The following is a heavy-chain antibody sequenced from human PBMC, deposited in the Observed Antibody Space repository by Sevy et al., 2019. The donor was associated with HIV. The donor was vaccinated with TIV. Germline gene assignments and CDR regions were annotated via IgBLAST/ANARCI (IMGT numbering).Heavy chain of an antibody. D-gene: IGHD6-19*01. CDR1: GFTFSSYG. J-gene: IGHJ5*02. Sequence: GGSLRLSCAASGFTFSSYGMHWVRQAPGKGLEWVAVISYDGSNKYYADSVKGRFTISRDNSKNTLYLQMNSLRAEDTAVYYCAKNGDSSGCWTGWFDPWGQGTLVTVSS. CDR3: AKNGDSSGCWTGWFDP. V-gene: IGHV3-30*18. CDR2: ISYDGSNK.